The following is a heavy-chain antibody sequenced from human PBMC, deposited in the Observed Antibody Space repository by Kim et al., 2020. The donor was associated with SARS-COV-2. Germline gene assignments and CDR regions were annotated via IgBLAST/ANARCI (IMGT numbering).Heavy chain of an antibody. CDR3: TTRTTVTTPFDY. V-gene: IGHV3-15*01. Sequence: GGSLRLSCAASGFTFSNAWMSWVRQAPGKGLEWVGRIKSKTDGGTTDYAAPVKGRFTISRDDSKNTLYLQMNSLKTEDTAVYYCTTRTTVTTPFDYWGQGTLVTVSS. CDR2: IKSKTDGGTT. D-gene: IGHD4-4*01. J-gene: IGHJ4*02. CDR1: GFTFSNAW.